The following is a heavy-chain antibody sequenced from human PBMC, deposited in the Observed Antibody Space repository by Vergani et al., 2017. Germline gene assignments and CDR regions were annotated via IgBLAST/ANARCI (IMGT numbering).Heavy chain of an antibody. CDR2: ISYDGSNK. Sequence: QVQLVESGGGVVQPGRSLRLSCAASGFTFSSYGMHWVRQAPGKGLEWVAVISYDGSNKYYADSVKGRFTISRDNSKNTLYLQMNSLRAEDTAVYYCARGLEWLYDYWGQGTLVTVSS. CDR1: GFTFSSYG. D-gene: IGHD3-3*01. V-gene: IGHV3-30*03. J-gene: IGHJ4*02. CDR3: ARGLEWLYDY.